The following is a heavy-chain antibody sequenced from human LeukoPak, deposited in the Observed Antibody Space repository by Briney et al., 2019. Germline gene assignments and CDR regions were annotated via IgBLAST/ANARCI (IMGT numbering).Heavy chain of an antibody. CDR2: IKEDGSQK. V-gene: IGHV3-7*01. J-gene: IGHJ4*02. Sequence: PGGSLRLSCTASGFSFSKYGMHWVRQAPGKGLEWVANIKEDGSQKYYVDSVKGRFTISRDNAKNSLYLQMNSLRAEDTAVYYCTKVIGGGNTLDYWGQGTLVTVSS. D-gene: IGHD2-21*01. CDR1: GFSFSKYG. CDR3: TKVIGGGNTLDY.